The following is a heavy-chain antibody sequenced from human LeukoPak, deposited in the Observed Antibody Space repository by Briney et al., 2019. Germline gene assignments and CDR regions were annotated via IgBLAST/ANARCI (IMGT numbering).Heavy chain of an antibody. CDR2: LNHSGST. D-gene: IGHD2-2*01. J-gene: IGHJ6*03. CDR3: ARAPKTIVVVPAAIRAPAAGYYMDV. CDR1: GGYFSGYY. V-gene: IGHV4-34*01. Sequence: SETLSLTCAVYGGYFSGYYWSWIRQPPGKGLEWIGELNHSGSTNYNPSLKSRVTISVDTSKNQFSLKLSSVTAADTAVYDCARAPKTIVVVPAAIRAPAAGYYMDVWGKGNTVTVSS.